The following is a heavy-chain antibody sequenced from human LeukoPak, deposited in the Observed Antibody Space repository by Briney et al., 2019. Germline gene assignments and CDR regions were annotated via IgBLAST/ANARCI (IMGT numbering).Heavy chain of an antibody. CDR1: GGSFSGYY. CDR2: INHSGST. J-gene: IGHJ4*02. V-gene: IGHV4-34*01. Sequence: SETLSLTCAVYGGSFSGYYWSWIRQPPGKGLEWIGEINHSGSTNYNPSLKSRVTISVDTSKNQFSLKLSSVTAADTAVYYCARGPASYLKNWGQGTLVTVSS. D-gene: IGHD1-26*01. CDR3: ARGPASYLKN.